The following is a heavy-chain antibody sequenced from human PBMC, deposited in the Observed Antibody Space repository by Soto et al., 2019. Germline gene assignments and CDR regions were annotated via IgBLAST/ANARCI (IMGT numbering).Heavy chain of an antibody. J-gene: IGHJ6*02. D-gene: IGHD2-8*01. CDR2: INPKSGGT. CDR3: ARGHSTDCSNGVCSFFYNHEMDV. Sequence: ASVKFSWKDSGYSFTDYHIHWVRQAPGQGLDCLGRINPKSGGTSTAQKFQGWVTMTRDRSISTVYMELTRLRSDDTAVYFCARGHSTDCSNGVCSFFYNHEMDVWG. CDR1: GYSFTDYH. V-gene: IGHV1-2*04.